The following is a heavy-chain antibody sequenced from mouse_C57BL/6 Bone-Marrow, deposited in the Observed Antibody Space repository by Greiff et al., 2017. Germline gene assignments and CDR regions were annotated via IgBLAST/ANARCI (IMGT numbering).Heavy chain of an antibody. CDR3: ARAGYYSIVAY. D-gene: IGHD2-5*01. V-gene: IGHV1-55*01. CDR1: GYTFTSYW. CDR2: IYPGSGST. Sequence: QVQLQQPGAGLVQPGASVKMSCKASGYTFTSYWITWVKQRPGQGLEWIGDIYPGSGSTNDNEKFKSKATLTVDTCSSTAYIQLSSLTSEKSAVNYCARAGYYSIVAYWGQGTLVTVSA. J-gene: IGHJ3*01.